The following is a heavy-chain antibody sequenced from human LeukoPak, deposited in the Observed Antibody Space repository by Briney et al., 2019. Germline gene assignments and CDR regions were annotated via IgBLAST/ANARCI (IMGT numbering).Heavy chain of an antibody. CDR2: INPHSDDR. CDR1: GYTFTVYY. D-gene: IGHD2-2*01. Sequence: ASVTVSCKASGYTFTVYYIHWLRQAPGQGLEWMGWINPHSDDRNYAQRFQGRVTMTRDTSISTVYMELSGLTSDDTAVYYCARDGPCSSTSCQNFDSWGQGALVTVSS. CDR3: ARDGPCSSTSCQNFDS. J-gene: IGHJ4*02. V-gene: IGHV1-2*02.